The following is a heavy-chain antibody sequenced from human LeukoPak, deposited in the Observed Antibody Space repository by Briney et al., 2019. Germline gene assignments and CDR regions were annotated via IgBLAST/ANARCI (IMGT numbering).Heavy chain of an antibody. CDR1: GFTFRNYL. CDR3: GRGGDGIDI. J-gene: IGHJ3*02. V-gene: IGHV3-74*01. D-gene: IGHD5-24*01. Sequence: GGSLRLSCAASGFTFRNYLMHWVRQAPGQGLVWVSRINQDESKAYADSVKGRFTVSRDNAKNMLYLQLNGLRADDTAVYFCGRGGDGIDIWGQGTTVIVSS. CDR2: INQDESKA.